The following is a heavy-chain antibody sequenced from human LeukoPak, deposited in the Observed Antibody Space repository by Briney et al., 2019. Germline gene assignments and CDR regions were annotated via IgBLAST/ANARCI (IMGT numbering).Heavy chain of an antibody. CDR2: IYTSGST. CDR1: GGSISGYY. V-gene: IGHV4-4*07. CDR3: ARTAAAGNFDY. Sequence: SETLSLTCTVSGGSISGYYWSWIRQPAGKGLEWIGGIYTSGSTSYNPSLKSRVTMSVDTSKNQFSLKLSSVTAADTAVYYCARTAAAGNFDYWGQGALVTVSS. D-gene: IGHD6-13*01. J-gene: IGHJ4*02.